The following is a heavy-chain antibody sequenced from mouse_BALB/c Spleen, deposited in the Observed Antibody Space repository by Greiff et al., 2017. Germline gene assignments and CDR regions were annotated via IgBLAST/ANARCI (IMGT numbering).Heavy chain of an antibody. CDR1: GFTFTDYY. J-gene: IGHJ4*01. Sequence: EVQLVESGGGLVQPGGSLRLSCATSGFTFTDYYMSWVRQPPGKALEWLGFIRNKANGYTTEYSASVKGRFTISRDNSQSILYLQMNTLRAEDSATYYCARDMGPYYYAMDYWGQGTSVTVSS. CDR3: ARDMGPYYYAMDY. V-gene: IGHV7-3*02. CDR2: IRNKANGYTT.